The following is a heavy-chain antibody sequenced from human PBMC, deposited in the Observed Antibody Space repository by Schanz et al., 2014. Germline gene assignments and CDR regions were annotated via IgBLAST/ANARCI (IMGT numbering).Heavy chain of an antibody. CDR3: ARVRSEDYGGMDV. V-gene: IGHV1-8*02. J-gene: IGHJ6*02. CDR2: MNPKSGNT. Sequence: QVQLVQSGAEVKNPGASVKVSCKASGYTFINSDINWVRQAAGQGLEWMGWMNPKSGNTGYAQKFQGSVTMSRTTSISTAYMELSRLRPDDTAVYYCARVRSEDYGGMDVWGQGTTVTVSS. CDR1: GYTFINSD.